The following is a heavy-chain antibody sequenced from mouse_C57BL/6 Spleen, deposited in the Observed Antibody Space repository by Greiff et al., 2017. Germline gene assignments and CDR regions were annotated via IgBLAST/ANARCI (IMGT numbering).Heavy chain of an antibody. J-gene: IGHJ2*01. Sequence: VKLMESGAELVKPGASVKMSCKASGYTFTSYWITWVKQRPGQGLEWIGDIYPGSGSTNYNEKFKSKATLTVDTSSSTAYMQLSSLTSEDSAVYYCARGDPNWDEWGQGTTLTVSA. CDR2: IYPGSGST. V-gene: IGHV1-55*01. CDR3: ARGDPNWDE. CDR1: GYTFTSYW. D-gene: IGHD4-1*01.